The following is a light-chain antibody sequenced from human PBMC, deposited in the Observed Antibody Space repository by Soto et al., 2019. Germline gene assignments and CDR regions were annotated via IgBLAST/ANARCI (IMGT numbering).Light chain of an antibody. CDR1: SSDIGTYNL. CDR2: EGS. J-gene: IGLJ3*02. Sequence: QSALTQPASVSGSPGQSITISCTGTSSDIGTYNLVSWYQQYLGEAPKLIIYEGSKWPPGVSDRFSGSNSGNTASLTISGLQAEDEADYYCCSYASSGIYWVFGEGTKLTVL. CDR3: CSYASSGIYWV. V-gene: IGLV2-23*01.